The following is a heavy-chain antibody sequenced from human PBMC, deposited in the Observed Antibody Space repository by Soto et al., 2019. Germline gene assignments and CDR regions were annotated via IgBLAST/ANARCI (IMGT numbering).Heavy chain of an antibody. CDR3: ARVPIIWFGESQYYFDY. Sequence: QVQLVQSGAEVKKPGASVKVSCKASGYTFTGYYMHWVRQAPGQGLEWMGWINPNSGGTNYAQKFQGWVTMTRDTSISTAYMELSRLRSDDTAVYYCARVPIIWFGESQYYFDYWGQGTLVTVSS. CDR1: GYTFTGYY. J-gene: IGHJ4*02. CDR2: INPNSGGT. D-gene: IGHD3-10*01. V-gene: IGHV1-2*04.